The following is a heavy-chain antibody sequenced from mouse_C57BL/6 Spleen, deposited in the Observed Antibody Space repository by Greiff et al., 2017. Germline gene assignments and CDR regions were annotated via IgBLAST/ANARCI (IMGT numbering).Heavy chain of an antibody. J-gene: IGHJ3*01. CDR2: INPSTGGT. Sequence: VQLQQSGPELVKPGASVKISCTASGYSFTGYYMHWVKQSSEKSLEWIGEINPSTGGTSYNQKFKGKATLTVDKSSSTAYMQLKSLTSEDSAVEYCARKRDSAFAYWGQGTLVTVSA. CDR1: GYSFTGYY. V-gene: IGHV1-43*01. CDR3: ARKRDSAFAY.